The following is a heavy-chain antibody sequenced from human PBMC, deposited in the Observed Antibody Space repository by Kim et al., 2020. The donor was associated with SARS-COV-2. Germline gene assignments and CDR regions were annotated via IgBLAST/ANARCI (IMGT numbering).Heavy chain of an antibody. J-gene: IGHJ4*02. CDR3: ATAWRWYPNLDS. D-gene: IGHD2-15*01. Sequence: CDADPVKGRFTISRDNSKKTLYLQMTRLRAAETAVYYCATAWRWYPNLDSWGQGTLVTVSS. V-gene: IGHV3-23*01.